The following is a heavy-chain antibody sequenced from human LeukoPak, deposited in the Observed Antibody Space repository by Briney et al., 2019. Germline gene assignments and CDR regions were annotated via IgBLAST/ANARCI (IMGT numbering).Heavy chain of an antibody. CDR1: GFTFSSYG. CDR2: IRYDGSNK. J-gene: IGHJ4*02. D-gene: IGHD3-3*01. V-gene: IGHV3-30*02. Sequence: GGSLRLSCAASGFTFSSYGMHWVRQAPGKGLEWVAFIRYDGSNKYYADSVKGRFTISRDNSKNTLYLQMNSLRAEDTAVYYCAKDRAPRAPTYYDFWSGFFDYWGQGTLVTVSS. CDR3: AKDRAPRAPTYYDFWSGFFDY.